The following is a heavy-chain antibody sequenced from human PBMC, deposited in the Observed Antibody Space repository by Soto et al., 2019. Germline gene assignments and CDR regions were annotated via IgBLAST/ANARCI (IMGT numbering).Heavy chain of an antibody. V-gene: IGHV3-23*01. CDR3: AGDTYYDVWSCYYGMDV. Sequence: GGSLSLSYAASGFTFSSYAMSWVRPAPGKGLEWVSAISGSGGSTYYADSVKGRFTISRDNSKNTLYLQMNSLRDEDTAVYYCAGDTYYDVWSCYYGMDVWGQGTMVTVSS. CDR1: GFTFSSYA. J-gene: IGHJ6*02. CDR2: ISGSGGST. D-gene: IGHD3-3*01.